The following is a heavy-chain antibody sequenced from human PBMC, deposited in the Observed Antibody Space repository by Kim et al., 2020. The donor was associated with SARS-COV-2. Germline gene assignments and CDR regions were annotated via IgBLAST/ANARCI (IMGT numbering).Heavy chain of an antibody. CDR1: GGSFSGYY. J-gene: IGHJ4*02. CDR3: ARGGGAAAELGVFDY. V-gene: IGHV4-34*01. D-gene: IGHD6-13*01. Sequence: SETLSLTCAVYGGSFSGYYWSWIRQPPGKGLEWIGEINHSGSTNYNPSLKSRVTISVDTSKNQFSLKLSSVTAADTAVYYCARGGGAAAELGVFDYWGQGTLVTVSS. CDR2: INHSGST.